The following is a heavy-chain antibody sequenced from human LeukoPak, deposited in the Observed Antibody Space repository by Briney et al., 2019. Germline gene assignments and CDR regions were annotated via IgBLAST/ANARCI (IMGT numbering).Heavy chain of an antibody. V-gene: IGHV3-23*01. CDR1: GFTFSSYA. J-gene: IGHJ4*02. Sequence: SGGSLRLSCAASGFTFSSYAMNWVRQAPGKGLEWVSTIGGNGGRTYYADSVKGRFTISRDNSKNTLYLQMNSLRAEDTAVYYCAKDWEYCSSISCYAGMGFFSYSGQGTLVTVSS. D-gene: IGHD2-2*01. CDR3: AKDWEYCSSISCYAGMGFFSY. CDR2: IGGNGGRT.